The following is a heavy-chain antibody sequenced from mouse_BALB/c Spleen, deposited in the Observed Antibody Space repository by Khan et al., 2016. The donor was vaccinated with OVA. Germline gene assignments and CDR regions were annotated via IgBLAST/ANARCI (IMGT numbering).Heavy chain of an antibody. Sequence: EVELVESGGGLVKPGGSLRLSCEASGFTFSSYSMSWVRQTPEKRLEWVATITSGGSYTYYPDSVRGRFTISRDNAKNTLYLQMSSLKSEDTAIYYCTRDRNYYGSSFYFDYWGQGTTRAVSS. CDR2: ITSGGSYT. D-gene: IGHD1-1*01. V-gene: IGHV5-6-4*01. CDR1: GFTFSSYS. CDR3: TRDRNYYGSSFYFDY. J-gene: IGHJ2*01.